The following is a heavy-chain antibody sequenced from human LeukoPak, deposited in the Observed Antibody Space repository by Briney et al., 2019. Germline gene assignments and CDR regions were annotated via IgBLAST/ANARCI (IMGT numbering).Heavy chain of an antibody. CDR3: ARDGGGTGGTYHHTFDL. CDR2: VTISSSAI. V-gene: IGHV3-48*02. D-gene: IGHD1-26*01. Sequence: GGSLRLSCAPSGLSFSNHNLNWVRQAPGKGLHWISYVTISSSAIYYADSVKGRFTISRGNAKSSLYLQMDSLRDEDTAVYYCARDGGGTGGTYHHTFDLWGQGTMVTVSS. CDR1: GLSFSNHN. J-gene: IGHJ3*01.